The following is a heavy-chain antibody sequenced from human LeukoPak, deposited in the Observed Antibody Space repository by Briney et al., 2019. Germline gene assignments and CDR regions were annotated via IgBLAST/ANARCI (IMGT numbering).Heavy chain of an antibody. V-gene: IGHV1-18*01. CDR2: ISAYNGNT. D-gene: IGHD3-16*02. Sequence: GASVKVSCKASGYTFTSYGISWVRQAPGQGLEWMGWISAYNGNTNYAQKLQGRVTMTTDTSTSTAYMELRSLRSDDTAVYYCARGGDNPHYVWGSYRYLPDYWGQGTLVTVSS. J-gene: IGHJ4*02. CDR1: GYTFTSYG. CDR3: ARGGDNPHYVWGSYRYLPDY.